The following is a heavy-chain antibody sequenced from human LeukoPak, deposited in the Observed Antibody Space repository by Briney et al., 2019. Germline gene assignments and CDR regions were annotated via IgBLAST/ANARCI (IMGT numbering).Heavy chain of an antibody. Sequence: PSETLSLTCTVSGGSISSSSYYWGWIRQPPGKGLEWIGSVYYTGASYYNPSLKSRVTISIDTSKKHFSLKLTSVTAADTAVYYCARSVVVPAAIWYFDLWGRGTLVTVSS. J-gene: IGHJ2*01. CDR1: GGSISSSSYY. CDR3: ARSVVVPAAIWYFDL. V-gene: IGHV4-39*07. CDR2: VYYTGAS. D-gene: IGHD2-2*01.